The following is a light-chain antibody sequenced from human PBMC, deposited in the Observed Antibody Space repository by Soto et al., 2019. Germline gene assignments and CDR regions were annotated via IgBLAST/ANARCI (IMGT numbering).Light chain of an antibody. V-gene: IGKV3-20*01. CDR2: GAS. Sequence: EIVLTQSPGTLSLSPGERATLSCRASQSVSTSYLACYQQKPGQAPRLLIYGASSRATGIPDRFSGSGSGADVTLTISRLEPEDFAVYYCQQYGSVPLTFGGGTKVEIK. J-gene: IGKJ4*01. CDR3: QQYGSVPLT. CDR1: QSVSTSY.